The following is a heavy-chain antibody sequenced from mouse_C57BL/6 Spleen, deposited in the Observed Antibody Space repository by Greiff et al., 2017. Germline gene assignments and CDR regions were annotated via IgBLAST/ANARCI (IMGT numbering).Heavy chain of an antibody. J-gene: IGHJ4*01. CDR2: IHPNSGST. CDR3: ARESLGREAMDY. CDR1: GYTFTSYW. D-gene: IGHD4-1*01. Sequence: QVQLQQPGAELVKPGASVKLSCKASGYTFTSYWMHWVKQRPGQGLEWIGMIHPNSGSTNYNEKFKSKATLTVDKSSSTAYMQLSSLTSEDSAVYYCARESLGREAMDYWGQGTSVTVSS. V-gene: IGHV1-64*01.